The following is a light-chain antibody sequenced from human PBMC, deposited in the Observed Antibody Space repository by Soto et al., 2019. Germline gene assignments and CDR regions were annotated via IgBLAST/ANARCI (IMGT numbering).Light chain of an antibody. J-gene: IGKJ4*01. CDR3: QQLNSYPLT. CDR1: QGISSY. Sequence: DIQLTQSPSFLSASVGDRVTITCRASQGISSYLAWYQQKPGKAPKLLIYAASTLQSGVPSRFSGSGSGTEFTLTISSLKNEDFATYYCQQLNSYPLTFGGGTKVDIK. CDR2: AAS. V-gene: IGKV1-9*01.